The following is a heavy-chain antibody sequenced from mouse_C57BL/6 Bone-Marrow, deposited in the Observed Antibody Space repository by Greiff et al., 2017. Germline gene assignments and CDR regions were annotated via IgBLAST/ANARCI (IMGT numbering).Heavy chain of an antibody. CDR1: GYTFTSYW. CDR3: ARSGTAQAAWFVY. CDR2: IHPNSGST. V-gene: IGHV1-64*01. J-gene: IGHJ3*01. Sequence: QVQLQQPGAELVKPGASVKLSCKASGYTFTSYWMHWVKQRPGQGLEWIGMIHPNSGSTNYNEKFKSKATLTVDKSSSTAYMQLSSLTSEDSAVYYCARSGTAQAAWFVYWGQEALVTVSA. D-gene: IGHD3-2*02.